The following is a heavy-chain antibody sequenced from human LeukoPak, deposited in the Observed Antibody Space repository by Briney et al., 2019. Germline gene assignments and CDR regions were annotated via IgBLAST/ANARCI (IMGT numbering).Heavy chain of an antibody. CDR1: GGSFSGYY. CDR2: INHSGSA. J-gene: IGHJ5*02. Sequence: PSETLSLTCAVYGGSFSGYYWSWVRQPPGKGLEWIGEINHSGSANYNPSLKSRVTISVDASKNQFSLKLSSVTAADTAVYDCARAEYNWFDPWGQGTLVTVSS. V-gene: IGHV4-34*01. CDR3: ARAEYNWFDP.